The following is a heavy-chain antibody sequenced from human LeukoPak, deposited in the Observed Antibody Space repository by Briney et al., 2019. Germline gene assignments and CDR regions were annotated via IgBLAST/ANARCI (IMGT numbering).Heavy chain of an antibody. CDR3: ARAGASDAFDI. J-gene: IGHJ3*02. CDR1: GFTFSSYA. CDR2: ISSNGGST. Sequence: GGSLRLSCAASGFTFSSYAMHWVRQAPGKGLEYVSAISSNGGSTYYANSVKGRFTISRDNSKNALYLQMGSLRAEDMAVYYCARAGASDAFDIWGQGTMVTVSS. V-gene: IGHV3-64*01.